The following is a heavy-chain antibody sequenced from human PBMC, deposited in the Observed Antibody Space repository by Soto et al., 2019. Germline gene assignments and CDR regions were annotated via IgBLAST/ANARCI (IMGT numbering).Heavy chain of an antibody. J-gene: IGHJ6*02. V-gene: IGHV4-59*01. CDR2: DRDTGST. CDR3: SSGLGYCISTSCYGYYYYGMDV. CDR1: GGSMNISY. D-gene: IGHD2-2*01. Sequence: SEPLSLTCTVSGGSMNISYWTWIRQPPGKGLEWIGYDRDTGSTNYNPSLRSRVTISVDTSKNLFSLKLSSVTAADTAVYYCSSGLGYCISTSCYGYYYYGMDVWGQGTTVT.